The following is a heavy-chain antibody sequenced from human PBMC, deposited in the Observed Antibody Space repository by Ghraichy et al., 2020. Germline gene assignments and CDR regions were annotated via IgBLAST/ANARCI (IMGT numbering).Heavy chain of an antibody. V-gene: IGHV3-48*03. J-gene: IGHJ5*02. D-gene: IGHD6-19*01. CDR1: GFSFSSYE. CDR3: ARDSFALAVWFDP. CDR2: ISSRGDTI. Sequence: GGSLRLSCAASGFSFSSYEMNWVRQAPGKGLEWVSYISSRGDTIYYADSVKGRFTISRDNAKNSLYLQMNSLRVEDTALYYCARDSFALAVWFDPWGQGTLVTVSS.